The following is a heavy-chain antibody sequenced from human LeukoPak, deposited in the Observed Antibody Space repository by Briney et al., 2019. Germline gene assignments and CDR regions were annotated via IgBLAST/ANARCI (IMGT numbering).Heavy chain of an antibody. V-gene: IGHV3-30*18. J-gene: IGHJ6*02. CDR2: ISYDGSNK. CDR3: AKPYRETGYSSSWDIFPRSGMDV. D-gene: IGHD6-13*01. CDR1: GFYG. Sequence: GGSLRLSCAASGFYGMHWVRQAPGKGLEWVAVISYDGSNKYYADCVKGRFTISRDNSKNTLYLQMNSLRAEDTAVYYCAKPYRETGYSSSWDIFPRSGMDVWGQGTTVTVSS.